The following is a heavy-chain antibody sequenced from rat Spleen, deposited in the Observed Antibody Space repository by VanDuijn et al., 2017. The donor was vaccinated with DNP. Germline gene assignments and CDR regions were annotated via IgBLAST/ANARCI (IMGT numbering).Heavy chain of an antibody. CDR2: ISYDGSST. Sequence: EVQLVESGGGPVQPGRSLKLSCVASGFIFSNYWMTWIRQAPTKGLEWVATISYDGSSTYYRDSVKGRFTISRDNAKNTLYLQVNSLRSEDTATYYCTRRDYDGYYPFAYWGQGTLVTVSS. CDR3: TRRDYDGYYPFAY. CDR1: GFIFSNYW. J-gene: IGHJ3*01. D-gene: IGHD1-12*03. V-gene: IGHV5-31*01.